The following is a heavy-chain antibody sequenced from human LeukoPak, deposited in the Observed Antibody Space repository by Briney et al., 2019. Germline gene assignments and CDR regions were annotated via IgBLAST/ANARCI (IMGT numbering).Heavy chain of an antibody. CDR1: GFTFDDYG. V-gene: IGHV3-20*04. Sequence: GGSLRLSCAASGFTFDDYGMSWVRHAPGKGLEWVSGINWSGSRTGYADSVKGRFTISRDSAKNSLYLQMNSLRAEDTAFYYCASAVGAGYYFDYWGQGTLVTVPS. D-gene: IGHD1-26*01. CDR2: INWSGSRT. J-gene: IGHJ4*02. CDR3: ASAVGAGYYFDY.